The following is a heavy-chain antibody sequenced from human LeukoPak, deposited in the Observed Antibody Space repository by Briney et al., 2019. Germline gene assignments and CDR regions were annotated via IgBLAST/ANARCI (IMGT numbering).Heavy chain of an antibody. V-gene: IGHV4-38-2*02. D-gene: IGHD3-10*01. CDR3: AREVESWFGDLLSHFDS. CDR1: GFSIRTGYS. Sequence: SETLSLTCSVSGFSIRTGYSWGWIRPPPGKGLEWIATVYHHGNTYFNPSLMSRAVISLDTSKNQFSLRLTSVTAADTAIYYCAREVESWFGDLLSHFDSWGQGMQVTVSS. CDR2: VYHHGNT. J-gene: IGHJ4*02.